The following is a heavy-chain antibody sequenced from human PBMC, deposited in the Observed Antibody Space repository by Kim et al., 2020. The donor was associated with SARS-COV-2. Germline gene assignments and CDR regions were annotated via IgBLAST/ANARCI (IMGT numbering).Heavy chain of an antibody. J-gene: IGHJ6*02. D-gene: IGHD2-8*01. CDR1: GFTFSSYG. Sequence: GGSLRLSCAASGFTFSSYGMHWVRQAPGKGLEWVAVIWYDGGNKYYSDSVKGRFTISRDNSKNTLYLQMNSLRAEDTALYYCARDHGDYYYYDMDVWGQGTTVTVSS. CDR3: ARDHGDYYYYDMDV. V-gene: IGHV3-33*01. CDR2: IWYDGGNK.